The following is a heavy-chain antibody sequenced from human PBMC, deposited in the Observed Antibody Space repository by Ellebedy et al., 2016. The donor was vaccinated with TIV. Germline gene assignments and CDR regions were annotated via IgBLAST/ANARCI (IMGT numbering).Heavy chain of an antibody. CDR2: ISAYNGNT. CDR1: GYTFTSYG. CDR3: ARAAVESRSDY. D-gene: IGHD3-3*01. J-gene: IGHJ4*02. V-gene: IGHV1-18*01. Sequence: AASVKVSCKASGYTFTSYGISWVRQARGQGLEWMGWISAYNGNTNYAQKLQGRVTMTTDTPTSTAYMELLSLRADDTAVYYCARAAVESRSDYWGQGTLVTVSS.